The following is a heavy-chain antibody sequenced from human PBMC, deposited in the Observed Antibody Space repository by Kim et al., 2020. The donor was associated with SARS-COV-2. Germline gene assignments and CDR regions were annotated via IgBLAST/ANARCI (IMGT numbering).Heavy chain of an antibody. CDR3: ASRNEWLTRLIFY. CDR2: ISYDGSNK. J-gene: IGHJ4*02. Sequence: GGSLRLSCAASGFTFSSYAMHWVRQAPGKGLEWVAVISYDGSNKYYADSVKGRFTISRDNSKNTLYLQMNSLRAEDTAVYYCASRNEWLTRLIFYWGQGTLVTVSS. V-gene: IGHV3-30-3*01. D-gene: IGHD3-3*01. CDR1: GFTFSSYA.